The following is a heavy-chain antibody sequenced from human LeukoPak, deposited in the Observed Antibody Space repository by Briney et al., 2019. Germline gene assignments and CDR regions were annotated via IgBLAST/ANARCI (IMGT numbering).Heavy chain of an antibody. CDR2: ISAYNGNT. V-gene: IGHV1-18*01. D-gene: IGHD2-2*01. Sequence: ASVKVSCKASGYTFTSYGISWVRQAPGQGGEWMGWISAYNGNTNYAQKLQGRVTMTTDTSTSTAYMELRSLRSDDTAVYYCARGDYGVPAAFLDYWGQGTLVTVTP. J-gene: IGHJ4*02. CDR1: GYTFTSYG. CDR3: ARGDYGVPAAFLDY.